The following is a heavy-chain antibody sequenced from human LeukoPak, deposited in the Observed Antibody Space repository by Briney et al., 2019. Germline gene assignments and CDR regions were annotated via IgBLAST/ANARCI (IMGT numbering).Heavy chain of an antibody. CDR3: ARDRYSGRCAFDY. V-gene: IGHV3-21*01. CDR1: GFTFSSYT. J-gene: IGHJ4*02. CDR2: ISSSGSYI. Sequence: GGSLRLSCAASGFTFSSYTMNWVRQAPGKGLEWVSSISSSGSYIYYADSVKGRFTISRDNAKNSLYLQMNRLRDEDTAVYYCARDRYSGRCAFDYWVQGTLATVSS. D-gene: IGHD1-26*01.